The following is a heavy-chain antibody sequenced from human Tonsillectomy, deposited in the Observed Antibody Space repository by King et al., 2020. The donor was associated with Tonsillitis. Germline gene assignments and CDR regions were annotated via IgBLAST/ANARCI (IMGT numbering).Heavy chain of an antibody. CDR1: GVSFITSGVG. CDR2: IFLDDEK. Sequence: TLKESGPTLVKPTQTLTLTCTFSGVSFITSGVGVGWIRQFPVKALEWLGLIFLDDEKRYSPSLKRRLTITKDTPKSQVVLTMTNMDPEDTATYYCARTNLDVWGRGTTVTVSS. V-gene: IGHV2-5*02. CDR3: ARTNLDV. D-gene: IGHD1-7*01. J-gene: IGHJ6*04.